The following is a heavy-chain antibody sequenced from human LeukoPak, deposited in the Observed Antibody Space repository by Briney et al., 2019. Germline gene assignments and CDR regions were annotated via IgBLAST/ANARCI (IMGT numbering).Heavy chain of an antibody. D-gene: IGHD3-22*01. V-gene: IGHV3-23*01. J-gene: IGHJ4*02. CDR3: AKDLSDSSGYDY. CDR2: ISGSGGST. CDR1: GFTFSSYA. Sequence: GGSLRLSCSASGFTFSSYAMSWVRQAPGKGLEWVSAISGSGGSTYYADSVKGRFTISRDNSKNTLYLQMNNLRAEDTAVYYCAKDLSDSSGYDYWGQGTLVTVSS.